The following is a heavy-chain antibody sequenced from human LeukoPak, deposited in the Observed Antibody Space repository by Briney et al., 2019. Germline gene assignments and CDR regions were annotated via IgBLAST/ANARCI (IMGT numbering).Heavy chain of an antibody. J-gene: IGHJ4*02. CDR1: GFTFSSYS. CDR2: ISSSSSYI. CDR3: ARERLGGFDY. D-gene: IGHD3-16*01. V-gene: IGHV3-21*01. Sequence: GGSLRLSCAASGFTFSSYSMNWVRQAPGKGLEWVSSISSSSSYIYYADSVKGRFTISRDNSKNTLYLQMNSLRAEDTAVYYCARERLGGFDYWGQGTLVTVSS.